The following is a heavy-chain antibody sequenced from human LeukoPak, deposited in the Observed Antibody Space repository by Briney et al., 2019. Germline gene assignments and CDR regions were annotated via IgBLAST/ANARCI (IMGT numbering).Heavy chain of an antibody. J-gene: IGHJ4*02. D-gene: IGHD4-17*01. CDR2: INPNSGGA. V-gene: IGHV1-2*02. Sequence: ASVKVSCKASGYTFTGYYMHWVRQAPGQGLEWMGWINPNSGGANDAQNLQGRVTMTRDTSITTAYMELSRLTSDDTAVYYCVREDTTASTDYWGQGTLVTVSS. CDR3: VREDTTASTDY. CDR1: GYTFTGYY.